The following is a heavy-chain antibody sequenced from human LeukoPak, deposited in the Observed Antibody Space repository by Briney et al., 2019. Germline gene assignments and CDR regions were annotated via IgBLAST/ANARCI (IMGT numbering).Heavy chain of an antibody. J-gene: IGHJ4*02. CDR1: GFTFSGSA. CDR3: STDYLLDY. V-gene: IGHV3-73*01. Sequence: GGSLTLSCAASGFTFSGSAIHWVRQASGKGLEWVGRIRTRTNTYATAYAASVEGRFTISRDDSQSTAFLQMNSLKAEDTAVYFCSTDYLLDYWGQGALVTVSS. CDR2: IRTRTNTYAT. D-gene: IGHD4-11*01.